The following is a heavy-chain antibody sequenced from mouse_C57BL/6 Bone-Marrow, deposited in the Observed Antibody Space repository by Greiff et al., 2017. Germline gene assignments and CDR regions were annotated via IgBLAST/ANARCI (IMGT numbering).Heavy chain of an antibody. D-gene: IGHD1-1*01. CDR1: GYTFTSYW. V-gene: IGHV1-7*01. Sequence: VQLQQSGAELAKPGASVQLSCKASGYTFTSYWMHWVKQRPGQGLEWIGYITPSSGYTKYNQKFKDKATLTADKSSSTAYMRMSSLTCEDAAVFYCASDYYGSSPDYWGQGTTLTVSS. CDR2: ITPSSGYT. J-gene: IGHJ2*01. CDR3: ASDYYGSSPDY.